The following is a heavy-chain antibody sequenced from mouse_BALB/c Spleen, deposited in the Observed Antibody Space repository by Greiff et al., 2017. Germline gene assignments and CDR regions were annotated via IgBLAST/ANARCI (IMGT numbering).Heavy chain of an antibody. V-gene: IGHV14-4*02. CDR1: GFNIKDYY. CDR3: SKPSYYRYDGNFDY. Sequence: EVQLQQSGAELVRSGASVKLSCTASGFNIKDYYMHWVKQRPEQGLEWIGWIDPENGDTEYAPKFQGKATMTADTSSNTAYLQLSSLTSEDTAVYYCSKPSYYRYDGNFDYWGQGTTLTVSS. D-gene: IGHD2-14*01. J-gene: IGHJ2*01. CDR2: IDPENGDT.